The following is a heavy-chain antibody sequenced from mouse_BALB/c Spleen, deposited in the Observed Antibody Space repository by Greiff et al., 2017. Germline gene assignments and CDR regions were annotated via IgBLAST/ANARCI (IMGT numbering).Heavy chain of an antibody. CDR3: EYERYYYGSSYDYDAMDD. V-gene: IGHV5-17*02. CDR2: ISSGSSTI. J-gene: IGHJ4*01. CDR1: GFTFSSFG. Sequence: EVQVVASGGGLVQPGGSRKLSCAASGFTFSSFGMHWVRQAPEKGLEWVAYISSGSSTIYYADTVKGRFTISRDNPKNTLFLQMTSLRSEETAMYYCEYERYYYGSSYDYDAMDDWGEGTTGTV. D-gene: IGHD1-1*01.